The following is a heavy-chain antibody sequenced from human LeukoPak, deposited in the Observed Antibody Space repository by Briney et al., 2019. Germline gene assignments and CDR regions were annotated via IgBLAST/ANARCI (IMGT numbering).Heavy chain of an antibody. Sequence: ASVKVSCKASGYTFTGYYMRWVRQAPGQGLEWMGWINPNSGGTNYAQKFQGRVTMTRDTSISTAYMELSRLRSDDTAVYYCARGSLLRYFDWLLLVYWGQGTLVTVSS. CDR1: GYTFTGYY. J-gene: IGHJ4*02. D-gene: IGHD3-9*01. CDR2: INPNSGGT. V-gene: IGHV1-2*02. CDR3: ARGSLLRYFDWLLLVY.